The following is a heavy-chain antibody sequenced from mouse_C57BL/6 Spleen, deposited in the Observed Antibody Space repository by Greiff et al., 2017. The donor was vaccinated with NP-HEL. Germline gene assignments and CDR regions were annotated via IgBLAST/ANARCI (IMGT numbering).Heavy chain of an antibody. J-gene: IGHJ1*03. D-gene: IGHD1-1*01. CDR3: ARRPYYGSSTWYFDV. CDR2: IFPGSGST. V-gene: IGHV1-75*01. CDR1: GYTFTDYY. Sequence: VQLQQSGPELVKPGASVKISCKASGYTFTDYYINWVKQRPGQGLEWIGWIFPGSGSTYYNEKFKGKATLTVDKSSSTAYMLLSSLTSEDSAVYFCARRPYYGSSTWYFDVWGTGTTVTVSS.